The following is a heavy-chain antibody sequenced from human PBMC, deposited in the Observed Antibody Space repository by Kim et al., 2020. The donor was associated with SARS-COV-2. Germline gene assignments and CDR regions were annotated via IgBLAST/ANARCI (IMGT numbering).Heavy chain of an antibody. CDR1: GYTFTGYY. Sequence: ASVKVSCKASGYTFTGYYMHWVRQAPGQGLEWMGWINPNSGGTNYAQKFQGRVTMTRDTSISTAYMELSRLRSDDTAVYYCARVSTDVLRYFDWSLPLDYWGHGTLVTVSS. D-gene: IGHD3-9*01. CDR3: ARVSTDVLRYFDWSLPLDY. J-gene: IGHJ4*01. V-gene: IGHV1-2*02. CDR2: INPNSGGT.